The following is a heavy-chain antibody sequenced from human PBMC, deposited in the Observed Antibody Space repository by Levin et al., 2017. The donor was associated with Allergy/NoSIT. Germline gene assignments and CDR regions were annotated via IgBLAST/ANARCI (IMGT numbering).Heavy chain of an antibody. V-gene: IGHV1-2*02. CDR2: INPKTGGT. CDR3: ARDSGLMAVAGTEYFQH. D-gene: IGHD6-19*01. CDR1: GYTFTGYY. J-gene: IGHJ1*01. Sequence: ASVKVSCKASGYTFTGYYMHWVRQAPGQGLEWMGWINPKTGGTNYVQKFQGTVTMTRDTSINTGHMELSSLRSDDTAVYYCARDSGLMAVAGTEYFQHWGQGTLVTVSS.